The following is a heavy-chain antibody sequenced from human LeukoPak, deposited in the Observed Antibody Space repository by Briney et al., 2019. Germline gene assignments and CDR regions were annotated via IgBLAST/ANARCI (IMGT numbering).Heavy chain of an antibody. V-gene: IGHV4-4*07. Sequence: SETLSLTCTVSGGSTTGYYWSWIRQPAGKGLEWIGRIYNSGSTIYNPSLKSRVTVSADTSKNQFSLKLSSVTAADTAVYYCARDLTTPPYNWFDPWGQGILVTVSS. D-gene: IGHD4/OR15-4a*01. CDR2: IYNSGST. CDR3: ARDLTTPPYNWFDP. J-gene: IGHJ5*02. CDR1: GGSTTGYY.